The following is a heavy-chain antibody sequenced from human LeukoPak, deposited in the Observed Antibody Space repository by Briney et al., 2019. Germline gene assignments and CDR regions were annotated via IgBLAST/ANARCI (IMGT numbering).Heavy chain of an antibody. CDR1: GFTFSGYA. V-gene: IGHV3-23*01. J-gene: IGHJ4*02. D-gene: IGHD1-1*01. Sequence: GGSLRLSCAASGFTFSGYAMSWVRQAPGKGLEWVSAISGSGGSTYYADSVKGRFTISRDNSKNTLYLQMNSLRAEDTAVYYCARGGGTRVYYFDYWGQGTLVTVSS. CDR2: ISGSGGST. CDR3: ARGGGTRVYYFDY.